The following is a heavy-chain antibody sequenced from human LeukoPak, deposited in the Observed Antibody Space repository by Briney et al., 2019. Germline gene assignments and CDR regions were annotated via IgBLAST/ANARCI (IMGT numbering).Heavy chain of an antibody. V-gene: IGHV3-30*02. J-gene: IGHJ4*02. D-gene: IGHD2-21*02. Sequence: GGSLRLSCTASGFTFSGYGMHCVRQAPGKGLEWVAFIRYDGSKKYADSMKGRFTISRDNSKNTLYLQMNSLRAEDTAVYYCAKDWRAYCGADCYSYFDYWGQGTLVTVSS. CDR1: GFTFSGYG. CDR2: IRYDGSKK. CDR3: AKDWRAYCGADCYSYFDY.